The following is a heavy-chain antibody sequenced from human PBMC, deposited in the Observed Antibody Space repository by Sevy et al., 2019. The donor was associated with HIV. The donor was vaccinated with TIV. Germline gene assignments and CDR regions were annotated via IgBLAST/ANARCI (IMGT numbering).Heavy chain of an antibody. CDR1: GGSISSSSYY. CDR3: ARQDISGYYGPYFDY. D-gene: IGHD3-22*01. J-gene: IGHJ4*02. Sequence: SETLSLTCTVSGGSISSSSYYWGWIRQPPGKGLEWIGSIYYSGSTYYNPSLKSRVTISVDTSKNQFSLKLSSVTAADTAVYYCARQDISGYYGPYFDYWGQGTLVTVSS. V-gene: IGHV4-39*01. CDR2: IYYSGST.